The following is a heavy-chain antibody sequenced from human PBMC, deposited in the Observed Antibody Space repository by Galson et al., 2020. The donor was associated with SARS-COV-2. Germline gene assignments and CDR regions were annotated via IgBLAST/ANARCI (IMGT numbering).Heavy chain of an antibody. J-gene: IGHJ5*01. CDR3: AKDAVRGVIITTPLYLFYS. V-gene: IGHV3-30*18. CDR1: GFTFSSYD. CDR2: ISYDGTKK. D-gene: IGHD3-10*01. Sequence: GGSLRLSCAASGFTFSSYDMHWVRQAPGKGLEWVALISYDGTKKYYADSVKGRFTIARDNSRNTLSLQMNSLKTEDTAVYYCAKDAVRGVIITTPLYLFYSWGHGALVTVSS.